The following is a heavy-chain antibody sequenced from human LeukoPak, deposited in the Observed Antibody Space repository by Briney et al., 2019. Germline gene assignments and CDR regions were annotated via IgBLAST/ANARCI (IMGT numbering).Heavy chain of an antibody. V-gene: IGHV3-23*01. CDR1: GFTFSSYA. D-gene: IGHD2-15*01. CDR3: AKAWALVVVATADDY. CDR2: ISGSGGST. Sequence: GGSLRLSCAASGFTFSSYAMSWVRQAPGKGLEWVSAISGSGGSTYYADSVKGRFTISRDNSKNTLYLQMNSLRAEETAVYYCAKAWALVVVATADDYWGQGTLVTVSS. J-gene: IGHJ4*02.